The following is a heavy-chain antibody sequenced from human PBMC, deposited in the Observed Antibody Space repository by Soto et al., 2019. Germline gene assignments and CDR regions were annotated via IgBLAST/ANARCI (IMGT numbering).Heavy chain of an antibody. Sequence: ASVKVSCKASGYTFTSYGISWVRQAPGQGLEWMGWISAYNGNTNYAQKLQGRVTMTTDTSTSTAYMELRSLRSDDTAVYYCARDRGNYEDIVVVVAATEAFDIWGQGTMVTVSS. CDR3: ARDRGNYEDIVVVVAATEAFDI. J-gene: IGHJ3*02. V-gene: IGHV1-18*01. CDR1: GYTFTSYG. CDR2: ISAYNGNT. D-gene: IGHD2-15*01.